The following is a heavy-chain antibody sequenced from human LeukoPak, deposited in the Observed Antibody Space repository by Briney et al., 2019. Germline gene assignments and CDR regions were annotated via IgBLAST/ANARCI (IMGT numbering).Heavy chain of an antibody. J-gene: IGHJ4*02. D-gene: IGHD4-23*01. V-gene: IGHV3-23*01. CDR2: ISGSGGST. Sequence: PGGSLRLSCAASGFTFSSYAMGWVRQAPGKGLEWVSAISGSGGSTYYADSVRGRFTISRDNSKNTLYLQMNSLRAEDTAVYYCAKDLSAGGLCFDYWGPGTLVTVSS. CDR3: AKDLSAGGLCFDY. CDR1: GFTFSSYA.